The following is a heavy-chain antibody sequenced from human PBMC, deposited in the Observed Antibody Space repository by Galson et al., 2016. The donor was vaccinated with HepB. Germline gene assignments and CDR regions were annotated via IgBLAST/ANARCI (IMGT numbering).Heavy chain of an antibody. CDR2: ITTYNGNT. D-gene: IGHD3-10*01. CDR1: GYIFTSYG. CDR3: ARGGGRGVRGLDV. Sequence: SVKVSCKASGYIFTSYGISWVRQAPGQGLEWVGWITTYNGNTNYAPKFQGRVTMTTDTSASTAYMELRSLRSDDTAQYYCARGGGRGVRGLDVWGQGTTVNVAS. V-gene: IGHV1-18*01. J-gene: IGHJ6*02.